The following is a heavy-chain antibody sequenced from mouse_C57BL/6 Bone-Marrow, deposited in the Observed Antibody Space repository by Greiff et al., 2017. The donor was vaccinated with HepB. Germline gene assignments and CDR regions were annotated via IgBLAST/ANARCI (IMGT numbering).Heavy chain of an antibody. J-gene: IGHJ3*01. V-gene: IGHV1-62-2*01. CDR2: FYPGSGSI. CDR3: ARHEENSSGYSRDWFAY. D-gene: IGHD3-2*02. Sequence: QVQLQQSGAELVKPGASVKLSCKASGYTFTEYTIHWVKQRSGQGLEWIGWFYPGSGSIKYNEKFKDKATLTADKSSSTVYMELSRLTSEDSAVYFCARHEENSSGYSRDWFAYWGQGTRVTVSA. CDR1: GYTFTEYT.